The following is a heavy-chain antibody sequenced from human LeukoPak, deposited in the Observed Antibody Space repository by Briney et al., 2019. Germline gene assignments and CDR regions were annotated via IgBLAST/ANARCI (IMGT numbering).Heavy chain of an antibody. CDR3: ARVAWAAAGNNWFDP. J-gene: IGHJ5*02. D-gene: IGHD6-13*01. V-gene: IGHV4-59*01. CDR2: IYNSGST. CDR1: GGSISSYY. Sequence: SETLSLTCTVSGGSISSYYWSWIRQPPGKGLEWIGYIYNSGSTNYNPSLKSRVTISVDTSKKQFSLKLSSVTAADTAVYYCARVAWAAAGNNWFDPWGQGTLVTVSS.